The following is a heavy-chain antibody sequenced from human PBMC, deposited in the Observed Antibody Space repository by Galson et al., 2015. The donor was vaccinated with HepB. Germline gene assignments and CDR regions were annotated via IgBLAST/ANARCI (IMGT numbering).Heavy chain of an antibody. Sequence: SVKVSCKASGGTFSSYAISWVRQAPGQGLEWMGRIIPILGIASYAQKFQGRVTITADKSTSTAYMELSSLRSEDTAVYYCVKGDCSSTSCPWWFDPWGQGTLVTVSS. CDR3: VKGDCSSTSCPWWFDP. J-gene: IGHJ5*02. D-gene: IGHD2-2*01. CDR1: GGTFSSYA. CDR2: IIPILGIA. V-gene: IGHV1-69*04.